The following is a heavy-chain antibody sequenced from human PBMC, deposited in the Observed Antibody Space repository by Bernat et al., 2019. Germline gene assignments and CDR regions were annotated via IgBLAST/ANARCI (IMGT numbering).Heavy chain of an antibody. CDR3: AKVWGGSQATYYFDY. J-gene: IGHJ4*02. V-gene: IGHV3-33*06. D-gene: IGHD3-16*01. CDR1: GFTFSNYG. Sequence: QVRLVESGGGVVQPGRSLRLSCAASGFTFSNYGMQWVRQAPGKGLEWVALIWYDGSNKFYADSVKGRFTISRDNSKNTLYLQVNSLRAEDTAVYYCAKVWGGSQATYYFDYWGQGTLVTVSS. CDR2: IWYDGSNK.